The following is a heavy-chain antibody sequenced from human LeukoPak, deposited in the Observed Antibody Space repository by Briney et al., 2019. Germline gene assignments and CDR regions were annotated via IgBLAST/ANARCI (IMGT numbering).Heavy chain of an antibody. CDR1: GGSISSSNW. CDR3: AALECSGGSCYSTFDY. V-gene: IGHV4-4*02. D-gene: IGHD2-15*01. J-gene: IGHJ4*02. CDR2: IYHTGST. Sequence: SGTLSLTCAVSGGSISSSNWWSWVRQPPGKGLEWIGEIYHTGSTNYSPSLKSRVTMSVDKPKNQFSLKLSSVTAADTAVYYCAALECSGGSCYSTFDYWGQGTLVTVSS.